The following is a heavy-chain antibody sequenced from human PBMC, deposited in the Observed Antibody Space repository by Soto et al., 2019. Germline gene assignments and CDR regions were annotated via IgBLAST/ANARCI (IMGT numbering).Heavy chain of an antibody. CDR3: ARGGYSSTWSNLLDRSGLDV. V-gene: IGHV1-46*01. D-gene: IGHD6-13*01. CDR2: INPSGGNT. Sequence: ASVKVSCKASGYTFTSYYMHWVRQAPGQGLEWMGIINPSGGNTSYAQKFQGRVTMTRDTSTNTVYMELSGLRSEDTAVYYCARGGYSSTWSNLLDRSGLDVWGQGTTVTVPS. J-gene: IGHJ6*02. CDR1: GYTFTSYY.